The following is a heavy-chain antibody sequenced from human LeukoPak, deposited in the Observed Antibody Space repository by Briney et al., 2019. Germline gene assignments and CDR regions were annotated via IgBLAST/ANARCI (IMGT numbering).Heavy chain of an antibody. CDR3: VKDGADDRSSTSCQSDDAFDI. CDR2: ISSNGGST. CDR1: GFTFSSYA. Sequence: GGSLRLSCSASGFTFSSYAMHWVRQAPGKGLEYVSAISSNGGSTYYADSVKGRFTISRDNSKNTLYLQMSSLRAEDTAVYYCVKDGADDRSSTSCQSDDAFDIWGQGTMVTVSS. D-gene: IGHD2-2*01. J-gene: IGHJ3*02. V-gene: IGHV3-64D*06.